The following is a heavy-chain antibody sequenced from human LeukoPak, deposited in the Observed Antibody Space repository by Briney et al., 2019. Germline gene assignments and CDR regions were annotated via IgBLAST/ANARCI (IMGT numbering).Heavy chain of an antibody. J-gene: IGHJ4*02. CDR1: GFTFRSYA. V-gene: IGHV3-23*01. CDR2: ISDNGGRT. CDR3: ARVKFQEKYFDY. Sequence: GGSLRLSCAASGFTFRSYAMNWVRQAPGKGLEWVSHISDNGGRTYYAESVKGRFAISRDNSKNTLYLQMNSLRAEDTAVYYCARVKFQEKYFDYWGQGTLVTVSS.